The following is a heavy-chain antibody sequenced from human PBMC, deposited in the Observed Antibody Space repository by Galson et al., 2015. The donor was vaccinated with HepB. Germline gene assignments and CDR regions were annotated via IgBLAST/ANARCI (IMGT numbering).Heavy chain of an antibody. CDR2: IYSGGST. V-gene: IGHV3-53*01. J-gene: IGHJ4*02. CDR3: ADINFGGNS. Sequence: SLRLSCAASGFIVTSKYIHWVRQAPGKGLEWVSVIYSGGSTFYADSVKGRFTVSRDHSKNTVYLQMNSLRAEDTAVYYCADINFGGNSWGQGTPVTVSS. CDR1: GFIVTSKY. D-gene: IGHD4-23*01.